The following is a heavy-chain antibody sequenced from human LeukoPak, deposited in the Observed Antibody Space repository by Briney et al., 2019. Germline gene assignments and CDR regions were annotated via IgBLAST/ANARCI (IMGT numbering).Heavy chain of an antibody. D-gene: IGHD4-17*01. J-gene: IGHJ4*02. CDR2: ISGSGGST. Sequence: TGGSLSLSCAASGFTFSSYAMSWVRQAPGKGLEWVSTISGSGGSTYYADSVKGRFTISRDNSKNTLYLQMNSLRAEDTAVYYCAKAYTVTTDSWGQGTLVTVSS. CDR3: AKAYTVTTDS. CDR1: GFTFSSYA. V-gene: IGHV3-23*01.